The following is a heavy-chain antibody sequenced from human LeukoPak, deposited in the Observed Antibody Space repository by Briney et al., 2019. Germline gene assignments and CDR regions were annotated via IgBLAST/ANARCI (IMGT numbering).Heavy chain of an antibody. V-gene: IGHV3-7*04. Sequence: GGSLRLSCAASGFTFSSYWISWVRQAPGEGLEWVANIKQDGTEKYYMDSVKGRFSISRDNAKNSLYLQMNALRAEDTAVYYCARDVRPDYWGQGTLVTVST. D-gene: IGHD6-6*01. CDR2: IKQDGTEK. CDR1: GFTFSSYW. CDR3: ARDVRPDY. J-gene: IGHJ4*02.